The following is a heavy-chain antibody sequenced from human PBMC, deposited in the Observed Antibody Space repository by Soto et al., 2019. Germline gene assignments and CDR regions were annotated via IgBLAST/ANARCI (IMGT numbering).Heavy chain of an antibody. CDR1: GFTFSSYS. V-gene: IGHV3-48*02. Sequence: GGPLTLSCAASGFTFSSYSMNWVGKAPRKGPEWVSYIRSSSSTIYYADSVKGRFTISRDNAKNSLYLQMNSLRDEDTAVYYCARDNLGVVVPAARARMDVWGQGTTVTVSS. CDR3: ARDNLGVVVPAARARMDV. J-gene: IGHJ6*02. D-gene: IGHD2-2*01. CDR2: IRSSSSTI.